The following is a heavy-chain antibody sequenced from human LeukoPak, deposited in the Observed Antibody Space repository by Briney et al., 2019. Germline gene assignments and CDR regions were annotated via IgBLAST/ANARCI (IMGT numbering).Heavy chain of an antibody. J-gene: IGHJ6*03. V-gene: IGHV1-2*02. CDR2: INPNSGGT. D-gene: IGHD6-13*01. CDR1: GYTFTGYY. Sequence: ASVKVSCKASGYTFTGYYMHWVRQAPGQGLEWMGWINPNSGGTNYAQKFQGRVTMTRDTSISTAYMELSRLRSDDTAVYYCARVRGSSWSSLRHYSMDVWGKGTTVTVSS. CDR3: ARVRGSSWSSLRHYSMDV.